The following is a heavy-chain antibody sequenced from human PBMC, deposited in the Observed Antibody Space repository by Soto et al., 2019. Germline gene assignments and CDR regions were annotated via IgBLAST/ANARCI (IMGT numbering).Heavy chain of an antibody. J-gene: IGHJ6*02. D-gene: IGHD3-22*01. CDR3: ARDQGITMIVVVISYGMDV. CDR2: ISYDGSKK. Sequence: GGSLRLSCEASGFTFSSYDMHWVRQAPGKGLEWLSVISYDGSKKYYADSVKGRFTSSRDNSKNTLYLQMNSLRAEDTAVYYCARDQGITMIVVVISYGMDVWGQGTTVTVSS. V-gene: IGHV3-30-3*01. CDR1: GFTFSSYD.